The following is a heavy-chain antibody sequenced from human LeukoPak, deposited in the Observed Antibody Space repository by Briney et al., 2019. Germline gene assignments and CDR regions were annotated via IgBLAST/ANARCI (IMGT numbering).Heavy chain of an antibody. Sequence: SVKVSCKASGGTFSSYAISWVRQAPGQGLEWMGRIIPIFGTANYAQKFQGRVTITTDESTSTAYMELSSLRSEDTAVYYCARGRGSYYLYYFDYWGQGTLVTVSS. V-gene: IGHV1-69*05. D-gene: IGHD1-26*01. CDR1: GGTFSSYA. CDR2: IIPIFGTA. J-gene: IGHJ4*02. CDR3: ARGRGSYYLYYFDY.